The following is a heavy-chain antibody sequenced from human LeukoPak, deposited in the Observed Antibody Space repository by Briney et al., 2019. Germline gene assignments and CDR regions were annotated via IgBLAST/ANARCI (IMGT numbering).Heavy chain of an antibody. CDR3: AKGRLVRGIIIAHDY. V-gene: IGHV3-23*01. Sequence: GGSLRLSCAASGFTFSSYGMSWVRQAPGKGLEWVSGISGSGDSTDYADSVKGRFIISRDNSKNTLYLQMNSLRAEDTAVYYCAKGRLVRGIIIAHDYWGQGNLVTVSS. J-gene: IGHJ4*02. CDR1: GFTFSSYG. D-gene: IGHD3-10*01. CDR2: ISGSGDST.